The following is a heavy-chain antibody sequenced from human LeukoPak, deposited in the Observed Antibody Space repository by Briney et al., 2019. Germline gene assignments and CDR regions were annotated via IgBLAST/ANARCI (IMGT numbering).Heavy chain of an antibody. Sequence: SETLSLTCTVSGASFSSGSYYWSWIRQPPGKGLEWIGYIYDSGSTKYNPSLKSRVTISVDTSKNQFSLNLSSVTAADTAVYYCASRVYVWGSYRQGDYFDYWGQGALVTVSS. V-gene: IGHV4-61*01. CDR1: GASFSSGSYY. CDR3: ASRVYVWGSYRQGDYFDY. CDR2: IYDSGST. D-gene: IGHD3-16*02. J-gene: IGHJ4*02.